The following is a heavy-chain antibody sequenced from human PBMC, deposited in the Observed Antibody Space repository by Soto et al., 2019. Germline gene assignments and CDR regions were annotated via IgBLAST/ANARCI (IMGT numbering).Heavy chain of an antibody. CDR2: IIPIFGTA. J-gene: IGHJ4*02. CDR3: ARAETYYYDSSGYFRFDY. D-gene: IGHD3-22*01. Sequence: QVQLVQSGAEVKKPGSSVKVSCKASGGTFSSYAISWVRQAPGQGLEWMGGIIPIFGTANYAQKFQGRVTMTADESTSTAYMELSSLRSEDTAVYYCARAETYYYDSSGYFRFDYWGQGTLVTVSS. CDR1: GGTFSSYA. V-gene: IGHV1-69*01.